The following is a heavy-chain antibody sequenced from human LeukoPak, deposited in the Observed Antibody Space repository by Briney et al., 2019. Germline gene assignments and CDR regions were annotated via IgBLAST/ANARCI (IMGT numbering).Heavy chain of an antibody. CDR3: ARGIAAAGDYYYYYYYMDV. J-gene: IGHJ6*03. Sequence: PSETLSLTCTVSGGSISSYYWSWIRQPPGKGLEWIGYIYYSGSTNYNPSLKSRVTISVDTSKNQFSLKLSSVTAADTAVYYCARGIAAAGDYYYYYYYMDVWGKGTTVTVSS. D-gene: IGHD6-13*01. CDR1: GGSISSYY. V-gene: IGHV4-59*01. CDR2: IYYSGST.